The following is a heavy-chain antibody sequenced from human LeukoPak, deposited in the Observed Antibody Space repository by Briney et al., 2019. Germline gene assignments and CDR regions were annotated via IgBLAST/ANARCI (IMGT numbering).Heavy chain of an antibody. Sequence: GGSLRLSCAASGFTFSSYAMSWVRQAPGKGLVWVSRINSDGSSTSYADSVKGRFTISRDNAKNTLYLQMNSLRAEDTAVYYCARDSAYSDVAVAGTGFDYWGQGTLVTVSS. D-gene: IGHD6-19*01. V-gene: IGHV3-74*01. CDR1: GFTFSSYA. CDR2: INSDGSST. J-gene: IGHJ4*02. CDR3: ARDSAYSDVAVAGTGFDY.